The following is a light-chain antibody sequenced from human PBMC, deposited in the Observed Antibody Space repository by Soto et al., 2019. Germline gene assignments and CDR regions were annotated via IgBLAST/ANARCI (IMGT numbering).Light chain of an antibody. J-gene: IGKJ5*01. CDR3: QQYNTWSSIT. Sequence: DIGITQSPATLSVSPGERVTLSCRARESSSNKLAWYQQKPGQAPSLLMYGASTRANGIPARFSGSGSGTEFTLTISSLQSEDFAVYYCQQYNTWSSITFGQGTRREIK. V-gene: IGKV3-15*01. CDR1: ESSSNK. CDR2: GAS.